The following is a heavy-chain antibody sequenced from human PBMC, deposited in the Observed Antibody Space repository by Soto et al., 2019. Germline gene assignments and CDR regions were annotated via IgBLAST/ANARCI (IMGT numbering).Heavy chain of an antibody. D-gene: IGHD1-7*01. CDR2: ISSTGNI. J-gene: IGHJ4*02. CDR1: GASISDYS. V-gene: IGHV4-4*07. Sequence: QVQLQESGPGLVKPSETLSLTCTVSGASISDYSWSWIRQPAGKGLEWMGRISSTGNIHYNPSFRSRLTMSIDTSRDQFSLRLTSVTAADTAVYYCARESGDNWTYEARWGQGTQVIVSS. CDR3: ARESGDNWTYEAR.